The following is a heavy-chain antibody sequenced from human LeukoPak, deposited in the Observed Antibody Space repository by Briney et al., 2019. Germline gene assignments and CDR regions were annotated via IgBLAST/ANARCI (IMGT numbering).Heavy chain of an antibody. V-gene: IGHV1-46*01. CDR3: ARDWSHDYGGRDAFDI. Sequence: PSGGSTSYAQKFQGRVTMTRDMSTSTVYMELSSLRSEDTAVYYCARDWSHDYGGRDAFDIWGQGTMVTVSS. D-gene: IGHD4-23*01. J-gene: IGHJ3*02. CDR2: PSGGST.